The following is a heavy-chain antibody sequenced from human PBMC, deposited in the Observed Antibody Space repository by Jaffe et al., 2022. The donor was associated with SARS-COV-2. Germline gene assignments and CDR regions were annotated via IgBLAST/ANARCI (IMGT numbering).Heavy chain of an antibody. V-gene: IGHV3-23*01. J-gene: IGHJ4*02. CDR3: AKVWATGNSFFDR. D-gene: IGHD2-8*02. CDR2: FSGTGGTT. CDR1: GFTFSNYA. Sequence: EVQLLASGGGLVQPGGSLRLSCAASGFTFSNYAMSWVRQAPGKGLEWVSGFSGTGGTTYYTDSVKGRFTISRDNSKSSLYLQMNSLRVEDTAVYYCAKVWATGNSFFDRWTQGTLVTVSS.